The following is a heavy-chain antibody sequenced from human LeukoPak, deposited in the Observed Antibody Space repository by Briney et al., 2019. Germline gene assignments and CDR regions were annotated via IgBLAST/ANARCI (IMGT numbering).Heavy chain of an antibody. V-gene: IGHV3-48*03. D-gene: IGHD6-13*01. CDR1: GFTFSSYE. J-gene: IGHJ6*03. Sequence: PGGSLRLSCAAYGFTFSSYEMNWVRQAPGKGLEWISYISGSGTTIYYADSVKGRFTISRDNAKNSLYLQMNSLRAEDTAVYYRASNGSSWYVGSYYYYMDVWGKGTTVTVSS. CDR2: ISGSGTTI. CDR3: ASNGSSWYVGSYYYYMDV.